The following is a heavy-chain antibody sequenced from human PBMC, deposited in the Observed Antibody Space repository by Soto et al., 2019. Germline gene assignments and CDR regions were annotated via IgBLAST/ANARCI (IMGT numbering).Heavy chain of an antibody. CDR1: GFTFSSYA. Sequence: GGSLRLSCAASGFTFSSYAMSWVRQAPGKGLEWVSAISGSGGSTYYADSVKGRFTISRDNSKNTLYLQMNSLRAEDTAVYYCAKDHPLRFLEWLQTNPLFDYWGQGTLVTVSS. CDR2: ISGSGGST. V-gene: IGHV3-23*01. CDR3: AKDHPLRFLEWLQTNPLFDY. D-gene: IGHD3-3*01. J-gene: IGHJ4*02.